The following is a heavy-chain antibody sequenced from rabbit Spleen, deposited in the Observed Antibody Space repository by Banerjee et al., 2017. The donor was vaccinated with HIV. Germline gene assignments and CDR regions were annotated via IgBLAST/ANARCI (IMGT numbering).Heavy chain of an antibody. J-gene: IGHJ6*01. CDR3: ARDTGTSFSSYGMDL. Sequence: QQQLEESGGGLVKPGGTLTLTCKASGIDFSSYYYMCWVRQPPGKGLEWIACIAVGSGGFTYSANWAKGRFTISKTSSTTVTLQMTSLTVADTATYFCARDTGTSFSSYGMDLWGPGHPRHRL. CDR2: IAVGSGGFT. CDR1: GIDFSSYYY. D-gene: IGHD8-1*01. V-gene: IGHV1S45*01.